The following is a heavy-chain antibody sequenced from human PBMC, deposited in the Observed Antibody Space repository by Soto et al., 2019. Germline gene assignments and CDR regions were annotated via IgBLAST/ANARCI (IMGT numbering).Heavy chain of an antibody. CDR1: GDSFNDYY. D-gene: IGHD1-26*01. J-gene: IGHJ6*03. CDR2: INPNGGVT. V-gene: IGHV1-2*04. Sequence: QVQLVQSGAEVRKPGASVTVSCRSSGDSFNDYYIHWVRQAPGQGFEWMGWINPNGGVTKYAQKIEGWVSMTRDTSIRTVYMQLSRLRSDDTAGYYCARESVGATATLDYYYFYIDVWGTGTTVTVSS. CDR3: ARESVGATATLDYYYFYIDV.